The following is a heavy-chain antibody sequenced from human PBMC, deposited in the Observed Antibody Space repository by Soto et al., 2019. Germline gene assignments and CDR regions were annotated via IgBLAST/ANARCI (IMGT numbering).Heavy chain of an antibody. Sequence: PGESLKISCMGSGYKVSTWHNFTSYWIGWVRQMPGKGLEWMGIIYPGDSDTRYSPSFQGQATISADKSISTAYLQWSSLKASDTAMYYCARASPLDSSSWYWEWFDSWGQGTLVTVSS. D-gene: IGHD6-13*01. CDR3: ARASPLDSSSWYWEWFDS. J-gene: IGHJ5*01. CDR1: GYKVSTWHNFTSYW. V-gene: IGHV5-51*01. CDR2: IYPGDSDT.